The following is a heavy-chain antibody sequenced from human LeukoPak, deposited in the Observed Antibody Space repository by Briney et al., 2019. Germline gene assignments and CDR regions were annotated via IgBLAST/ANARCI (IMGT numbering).Heavy chain of an antibody. CDR3: ARGSGYYDFREWFDP. Sequence: ASVKASCKASGYTFNSYDINWVRQAPGQGLEWLGWMNPNNGNTSYAQKFQGRITITRNTSISTAYMELRSLTSEDTAVYYCARGSGYYDFREWFDPWGQGTLVTVSS. CDR1: GYTFNSYD. J-gene: IGHJ5*02. CDR2: MNPNNGNT. D-gene: IGHD3-3*01. V-gene: IGHV1-8*01.